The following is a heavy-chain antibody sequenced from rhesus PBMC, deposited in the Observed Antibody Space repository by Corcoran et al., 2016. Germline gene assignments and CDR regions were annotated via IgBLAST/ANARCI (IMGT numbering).Heavy chain of an antibody. CDR1: GGTISSGSYY. J-gene: IGHJ4*01. CDR3: AREPYCSGGVCYAEPFY. CDR2: IYSNSDNT. Sequence: QVQLQESGPGVVKPSETLSLTCAVSGGTISSGSYYLSWIRQPPGKGLGWIGGIYSNSDNTNYNPSLKSRVTISKDTSKNQFSLKLSSVTATDTAVYYCAREPYCSGGVCYAEPFYWGQGVLVTVSS. V-gene: IGHV4S12*01. D-gene: IGHD2-8*01.